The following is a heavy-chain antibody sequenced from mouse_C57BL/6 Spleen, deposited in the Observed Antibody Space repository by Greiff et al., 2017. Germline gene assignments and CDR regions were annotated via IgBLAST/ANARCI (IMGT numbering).Heavy chain of an antibody. V-gene: IGHV1-15*01. CDR3: TRWGITTNY. Sequence: VKLQESGAELVRPGASVTLSCKASGYTFTDYEMHWVKQTPVHGLEWIGAIDPETGGTAYNQKFKGKAILTADKSSSTAYMELRSLTSEDSAVYYCTRWGITTNYWGQGTSVTVSS. J-gene: IGHJ4*01. D-gene: IGHD1-1*01. CDR2: IDPETGGT. CDR1: GYTFTDYE.